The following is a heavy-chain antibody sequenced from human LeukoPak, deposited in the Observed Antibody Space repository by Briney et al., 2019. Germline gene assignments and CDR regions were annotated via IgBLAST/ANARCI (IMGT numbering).Heavy chain of an antibody. CDR2: IWYDGSNK. CDR1: GFTFSSYG. Sequence: GGSLRLSCAASGFTFSSYGMHWVRQAPGKGLEWVAVIWYDGSNKYYADSVKGRFTISRDNSKNTLYLQMNSLRAEDTAVYYCAKDLDGGNPGWFDPWGQGTLVTVSS. J-gene: IGHJ5*02. D-gene: IGHD4-23*01. CDR3: AKDLDGGNPGWFDP. V-gene: IGHV3-33*06.